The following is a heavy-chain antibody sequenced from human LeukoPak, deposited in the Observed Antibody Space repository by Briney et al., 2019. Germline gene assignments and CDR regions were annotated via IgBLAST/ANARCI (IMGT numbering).Heavy chain of an antibody. V-gene: IGHV3-23*01. CDR1: GFTFSRYA. J-gene: IGHJ4*02. CDR3: ARSRSGSVAGTSDY. D-gene: IGHD6-19*01. CDR2: VSTDGDT. Sequence: GGSLRLSCAASGFTFSRYATSWVRQAPGKGLEWVSSVSTDGDTYYTDSVKGRFTISRDVSRNTLFLQMISLRADDTALYYCARSRSGSVAGTSDYWGQGTLVIVSS.